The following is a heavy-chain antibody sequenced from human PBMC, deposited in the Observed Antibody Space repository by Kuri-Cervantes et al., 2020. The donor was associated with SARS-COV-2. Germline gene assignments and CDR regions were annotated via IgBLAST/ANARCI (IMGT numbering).Heavy chain of an antibody. D-gene: IGHD2-2*02. V-gene: IGHV4-39*01. CDR2: NYYSGST. CDR1: GGSISSSSYY. CDR3: ARLGLGYCSSTSCYTRYSNGVDYYYYYGMDV. J-gene: IGHJ6*02. Sequence: SETLSLTCTVSGGSISSSSYYWGWIRQPPGKGLEWIGSNYYSGSTYYNPSLKSRVTISVDTSKNQFSLKLSSVTAADTAVYYCARLGLGYCSSTSCYTRYSNGVDYYYYYGMDVWGQGTTVTVSS.